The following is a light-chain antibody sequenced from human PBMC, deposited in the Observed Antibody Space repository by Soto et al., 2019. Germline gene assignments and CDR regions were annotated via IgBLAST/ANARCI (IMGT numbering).Light chain of an antibody. CDR1: NSNIGGNT. CDR3: AAWDDTLSAVV. Sequence: QSVLTQPPSASGTPGQRVTISCSGSNSNIGGNTVNWYQHLPGTAPKLLIYSDSQRPSGVPDRFSGSKSGTSASLAISGLQSEDEADYYCAAWDDTLSAVVFGGGTKVTVL. J-gene: IGLJ2*01. V-gene: IGLV1-44*01. CDR2: SDS.